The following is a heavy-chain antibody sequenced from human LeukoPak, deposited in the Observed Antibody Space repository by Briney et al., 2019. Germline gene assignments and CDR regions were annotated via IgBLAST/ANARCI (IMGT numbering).Heavy chain of an antibody. CDR2: IYYSGST. CDR3: VRVEGHIGATEDERYYYGMDV. D-gene: IGHD6-13*01. V-gene: IGHV4-59*12. J-gene: IGHJ6*02. Sequence: SETLSLTCTVSGGSISSYYWSWIRQPPGKGLEWIGYIYYSGSTNYNPSLKSRVTISADTSKNQFSLRLSSVTAADTAVYYCVRVEGHIGATEDERYYYGMDVWGQGTTVIASS. CDR1: GGSISSYY.